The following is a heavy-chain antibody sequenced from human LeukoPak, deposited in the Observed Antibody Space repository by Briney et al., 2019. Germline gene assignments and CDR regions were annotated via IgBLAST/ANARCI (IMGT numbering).Heavy chain of an antibody. V-gene: IGHV3-23*01. J-gene: IGHJ5*02. D-gene: IGHD2-2*01. CDR1: GFTFSTYA. CDR2: ISGSGSTT. Sequence: GGSLRLSCAASGFTFSTYAMTWVRQAPGKGLEWVAAISGSGSTTDYADSVKGRFTISRDNSKNMLYLQMNNLAAEDTALYYCAKHGGITSPNWFATSGPGNLVTVSS. CDR3: AKHGGITSPNWFAT.